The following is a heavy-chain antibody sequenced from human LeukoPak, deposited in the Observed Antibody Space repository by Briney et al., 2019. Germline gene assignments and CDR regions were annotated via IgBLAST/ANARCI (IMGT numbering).Heavy chain of an antibody. J-gene: IGHJ4*02. V-gene: IGHV1-69*13. D-gene: IGHD1-26*01. CDR1: GGTFSSYA. Sequence: SVKVSCKASGGTFSSYAISWVRQAPGQGLEWMGGIIPIFGTANYAQKFQGRVTITADESTSTAYMELSSLRSEDTAVYNCARVIVVHGIYYFDYWGEGTLVTVSS. CDR2: IIPIFGTA. CDR3: ARVIVVHGIYYFDY.